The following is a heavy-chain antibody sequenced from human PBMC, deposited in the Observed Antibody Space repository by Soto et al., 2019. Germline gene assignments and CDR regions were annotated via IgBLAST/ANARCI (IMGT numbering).Heavy chain of an antibody. J-gene: IGHJ4*02. CDR2: ISSSSSYI. Sequence: GGSLRLSCAASGFTFSSYSMNWVRQAPGKGLELVSSISSSSSYIYYADSVKGRFTISRDNAKNSLYLQMNSLRAEDTAVYYCARETSPAAAGTFVYWGQGTLVTVSS. V-gene: IGHV3-21*01. CDR1: GFTFSSYS. CDR3: ARETSPAAAGTFVY. D-gene: IGHD6-13*01.